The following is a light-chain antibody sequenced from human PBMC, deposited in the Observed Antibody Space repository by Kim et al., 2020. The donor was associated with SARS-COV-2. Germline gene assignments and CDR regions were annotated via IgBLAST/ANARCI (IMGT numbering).Light chain of an antibody. CDR3: MQALQLPWT. J-gene: IGKJ1*01. Sequence: PASISCKSTQSLLHSDGKTYLYWYLQKPGQPPQLLIYEVSNRFSGVPDRFSGSGSGTAFALNISRVEAEDVGVYHCMQALQLPWTFGQGTKVDIK. CDR1: QSLLHSDGKTY. CDR2: EVS. V-gene: IGKV2D-29*01.